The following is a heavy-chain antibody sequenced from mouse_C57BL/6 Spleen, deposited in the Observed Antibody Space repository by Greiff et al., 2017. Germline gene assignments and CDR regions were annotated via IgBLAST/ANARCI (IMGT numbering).Heavy chain of an antibody. CDR1: GYTFTEYT. CDR2: FYPGSGSI. V-gene: IGHV1-62-2*01. CDR3: ARHEEAYYSNPAWFAY. J-gene: IGHJ3*01. D-gene: IGHD2-5*01. Sequence: VQLQQSGAELVKPGASVKLSCKASGYTFTEYTIHWVKQRSGQGLEWIGWFYPGSGSIKYNEKFKDKATLTADKSSSTVYMELSRLTSEASAVYFCARHEEAYYSNPAWFAYWGQGTPVTVSA.